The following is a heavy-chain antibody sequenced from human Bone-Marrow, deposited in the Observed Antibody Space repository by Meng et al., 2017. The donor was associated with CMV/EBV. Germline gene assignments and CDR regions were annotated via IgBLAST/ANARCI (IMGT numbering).Heavy chain of an antibody. CDR1: GFTFSSYE. V-gene: IGHV3-48*03. CDR2: ISSSGSTI. Sequence: LSLTCAASGFTFSSYEMNWVRQAPGKGLEWVSYISSSGSTIYYADSVKGRFTISRDNAKNSLYLQMNSLRAEDTAVYYCARDVGSGSYSPGWFAPWGQGPLVTVSS. J-gene: IGHJ5*02. CDR3: ARDVGSGSYSPGWFAP. D-gene: IGHD3-10*01.